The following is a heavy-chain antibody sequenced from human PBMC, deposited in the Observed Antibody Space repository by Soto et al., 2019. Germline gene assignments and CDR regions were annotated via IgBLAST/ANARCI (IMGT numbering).Heavy chain of an antibody. Sequence: QVQLVESGGGVVQPGRSLRLSCAASGFTFSSYGMHWVRQAPGKGLEWVAVISYDGSNKYYADSVKGRFTISRDNSKNTLYLQMNSVRAEDTAVYYCAKMGEGYCSGGSCSGLDPWGQGTLVTVSS. CDR2: ISYDGSNK. CDR3: AKMGEGYCSGGSCSGLDP. V-gene: IGHV3-30*18. CDR1: GFTFSSYG. D-gene: IGHD2-15*01. J-gene: IGHJ5*02.